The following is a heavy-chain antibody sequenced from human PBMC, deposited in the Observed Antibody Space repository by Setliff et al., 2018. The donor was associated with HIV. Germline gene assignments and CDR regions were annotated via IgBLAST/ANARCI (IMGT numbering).Heavy chain of an antibody. D-gene: IGHD2-15*01. CDR1: GGSMNTFH. Sequence: SETLSLTCTVSGGSMNTFHLTWIRQPAGQGPEWIGRIYVSGTTIYTNYNPSLKSRVTISVDTSKNQFSLTLKSVTAADTAIYYCARHRYYRCDSGGKGNFDYWGQGTLVTVSS. CDR2: IYVSGTT. J-gene: IGHJ4*02. V-gene: IGHV4-4*07. CDR3: ARHRYYRCDSGGKGNFDY.